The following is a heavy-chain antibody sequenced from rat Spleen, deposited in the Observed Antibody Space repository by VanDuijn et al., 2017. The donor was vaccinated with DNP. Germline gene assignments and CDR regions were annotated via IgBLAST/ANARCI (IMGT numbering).Heavy chain of an antibody. CDR3: ANIMYTTAIGDYFDY. J-gene: IGHJ2*01. CDR1: GFTFSSHW. Sequence: EVQLVETGGGLVQPGRSLKLSCVASGFTFSSHWMCWIRQAPGKGLEWVASINPDGGSTYYPDSVKGRFTLSRDNAENTVYLQMNSLRSEDTATYYCANIMYTTAIGDYFDYWGQGVMVTVSS. D-gene: IGHD1-6*01. V-gene: IGHV5-58*01. CDR2: INPDGGST.